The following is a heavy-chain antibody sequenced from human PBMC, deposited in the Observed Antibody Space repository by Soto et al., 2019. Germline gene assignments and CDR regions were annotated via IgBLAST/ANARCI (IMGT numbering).Heavy chain of an antibody. V-gene: IGHV3-23*01. Sequence: EVRLLESGGGLVQPGGSLRLSCAASGITFEDYAISWVRQAPGKGMEWVSDVSGNGLSKHYADSVEDRFTISRDNSKHTVSLQMTSLRADDTAVYYCATTAASAHFDHWGQGILVTVSS. J-gene: IGHJ4*02. CDR2: VSGNGLSK. CDR3: ATTAASAHFDH. D-gene: IGHD6-13*01. CDR1: GITFEDYA.